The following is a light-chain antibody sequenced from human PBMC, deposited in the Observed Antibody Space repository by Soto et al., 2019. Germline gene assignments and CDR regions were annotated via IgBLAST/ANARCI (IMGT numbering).Light chain of an antibody. CDR1: QSVLYSSNNKNY. CDR3: QRYYSTPQT. Sequence: DIVMTQSPDSLAVSLGERATFNCKSSQSVLYSSNNKNYLAWYQQKPGHPPKLLIYWASTRESGVPDRFSGSGSGTDFTLTISSLQAEDVAVYYCQRYYSTPQTFGQGTKVEIK. V-gene: IGKV4-1*01. CDR2: WAS. J-gene: IGKJ1*01.